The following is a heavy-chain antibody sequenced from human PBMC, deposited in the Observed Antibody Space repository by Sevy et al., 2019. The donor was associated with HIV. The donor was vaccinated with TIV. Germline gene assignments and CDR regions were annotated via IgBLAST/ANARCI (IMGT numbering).Heavy chain of an antibody. V-gene: IGHV3-23*01. J-gene: IGHJ4*02. CDR3: VREGCTKPHDY. CDR1: GFTFSRYT. D-gene: IGHD2-8*01. Sequence: GGSLRRSCAASGFTFSRYTMTWVRQAPGKGLEWVSTFCFGDGTMNYADSAKGRFTISRDNSKNTLYLQMNSLRAEDTAIYYCVREGCTKPHDYWGQGTLVTVSS. CDR2: FCFGDGTM.